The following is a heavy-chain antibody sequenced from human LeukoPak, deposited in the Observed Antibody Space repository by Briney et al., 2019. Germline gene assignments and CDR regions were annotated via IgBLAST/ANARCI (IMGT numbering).Heavy chain of an antibody. J-gene: IGHJ4*02. D-gene: IGHD6-6*01. CDR1: GFTFSSCG. CDR2: ISGSDDGT. Sequence: PGGSLRLSCAASGFTFSSCGMTWVRQALGKGLEWVSSISGSDDGTYYADSVKGRFTISRDNSKNTLYLQMNSLRAEDTAVYYCAKRGPIYSSSPGNYFDYWGQGTLVTVSS. V-gene: IGHV3-23*01. CDR3: AKRGPIYSSSPGNYFDY.